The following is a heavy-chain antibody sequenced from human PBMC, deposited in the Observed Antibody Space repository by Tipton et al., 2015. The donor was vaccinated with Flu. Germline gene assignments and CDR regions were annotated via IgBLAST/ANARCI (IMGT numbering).Heavy chain of an antibody. CDR1: GFTFDDYA. CDR2: ISWNSGNM. V-gene: IGHV3-9*01. Sequence: SLRLSCAASGFTFDDYAMHWVRQAPGKGLEWVSGISWNSGNMAYANSVKGRFTISRDNDKNSLYLQLSSLRPADTALYYCAKDASITVAGRGLFDSWGQGTLVTVSS. CDR3: AKDASITVAGRGLFDS. J-gene: IGHJ5*02. D-gene: IGHD6-19*01.